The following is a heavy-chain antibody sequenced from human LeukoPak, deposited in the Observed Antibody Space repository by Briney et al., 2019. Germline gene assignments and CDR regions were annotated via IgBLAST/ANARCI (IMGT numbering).Heavy chain of an antibody. CDR2: INAGNGNT. Sequence: ASVKVSCKASGGTFSSYAISWVRQAPGQGLEWMGWINAGNGNTKYSQKFQGRVTITRDTSASTAYMELSSLRSEDTAVFYCARESWHYGTDAFDVWGQGTMVTVSS. J-gene: IGHJ3*01. D-gene: IGHD1-7*01. CDR1: GGTFSSYA. CDR3: ARESWHYGTDAFDV. V-gene: IGHV1-3*01.